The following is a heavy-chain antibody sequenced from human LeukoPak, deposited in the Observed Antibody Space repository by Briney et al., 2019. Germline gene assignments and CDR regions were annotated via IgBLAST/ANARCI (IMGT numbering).Heavy chain of an antibody. CDR3: ARDPGGATTSDY. J-gene: IGHJ4*02. V-gene: IGHV1-8*01. Sequence: ASVKVSCKASGYTFTSYDINWVRQATGQGLEWMGWMNPNSGNTGYAQKFQGRVTMTTDTSTSTAYMELRSLRSDDTAVYYCARDPGGATTSDYWGQGTLVTVSS. CDR2: MNPNSGNT. CDR1: GYTFTSYD. D-gene: IGHD1-26*01.